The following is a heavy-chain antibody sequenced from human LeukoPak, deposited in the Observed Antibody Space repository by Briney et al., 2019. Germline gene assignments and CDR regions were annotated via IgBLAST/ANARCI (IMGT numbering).Heavy chain of an antibody. CDR2: VRYTGST. CDR1: GGAISSYF. J-gene: IGHJ6*02. Sequence: SETLSLTCTVSGGAISSYFWSWIRQPPGKGLEWVGYVRYTGSTNYNPSLKSRVTISVDTSKNQFSLKLSSVTAADTAVYYCARGHNRVAYYYYYGMDVWGQGTTVTVSS. CDR3: ARGHNRVAYYYYYGMDV. V-gene: IGHV4-59*12. D-gene: IGHD1-1*01.